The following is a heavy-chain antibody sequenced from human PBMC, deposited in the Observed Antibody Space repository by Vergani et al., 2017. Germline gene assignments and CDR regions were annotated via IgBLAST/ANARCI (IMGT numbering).Heavy chain of an antibody. D-gene: IGHD2-2*02. CDR2: ISSSSSYI. J-gene: IGHJ6*03. CDR1: GFTFSSYS. Sequence: EVQLVESGGGLVKPGGSLRLSCAASGFTFSSYSMNWVRQAPGKGLEWVSSISSSSSYIYYADSVKGRFTISRDNAKNSLYLQMNSLRAEDTAVYYCARDALPIVPAAIFGDTGYYYYYMDVWGKGTTVTVSS. CDR3: ARDALPIVPAAIFGDTGYYYYYMDV. V-gene: IGHV3-21*01.